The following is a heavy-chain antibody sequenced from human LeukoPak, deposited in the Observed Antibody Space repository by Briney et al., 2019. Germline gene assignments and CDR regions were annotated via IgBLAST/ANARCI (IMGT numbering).Heavy chain of an antibody. Sequence: GGSLRLSCAASGFTFSNAWMSWVRQAPGKGLEWVGRIKSKTDGGTTDYAAPVKGRFTISRDDSKNTLYLQMNSLKTEDTAVYYCTTQPSMIVVVNYYWGQGTLVTVPS. J-gene: IGHJ4*02. CDR2: IKSKTDGGTT. D-gene: IGHD3-22*01. CDR3: TTQPSMIVVVNYY. V-gene: IGHV3-15*01. CDR1: GFTFSNAW.